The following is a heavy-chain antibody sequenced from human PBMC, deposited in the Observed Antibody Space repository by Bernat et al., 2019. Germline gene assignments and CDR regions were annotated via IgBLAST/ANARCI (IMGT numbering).Heavy chain of an antibody. Sequence: QVQLVESGGGVVQPGRSLRLSCAASGFTFSSFGIHWVRQAPGKGLEWVAVIWYDGSNKYYADSVQGRFTIARDNSKNTVELQMDSLGAEDTAVYYCARLGSRWSLDYWGQGTLVTVSS. V-gene: IGHV3-33*01. D-gene: IGHD6-13*01. CDR3: ARLGSRWSLDY. CDR1: GFTFSSFG. J-gene: IGHJ4*02. CDR2: IWYDGSNK.